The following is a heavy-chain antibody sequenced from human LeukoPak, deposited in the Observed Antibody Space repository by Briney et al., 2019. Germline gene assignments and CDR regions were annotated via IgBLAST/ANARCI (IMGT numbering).Heavy chain of an antibody. CDR1: GGSISSGSCY. CDR3: ARDGLYYYDSSGYRNDAFDI. CDR2: IYTSGST. V-gene: IGHV4-61*02. Sequence: SETLSLTCTVSGGSISSGSCYWSWIRQPAGKGLEWIGRIYTSGSTNYNPSLKSRVTISVDTSKNQFSLKLSSVTAADTVVYYCARDGLYYYDSSGYRNDAFDIWGQGTMVTVSS. J-gene: IGHJ3*02. D-gene: IGHD3-22*01.